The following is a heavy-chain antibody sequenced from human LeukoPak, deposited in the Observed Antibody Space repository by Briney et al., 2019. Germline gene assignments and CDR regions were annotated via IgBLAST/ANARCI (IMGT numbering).Heavy chain of an antibody. CDR1: GYTFTSYD. Sequence: ASVKVSCKASGYTFTSYDISWVRQATGQGLEWMGWVNTNSGNTGYAQKFQGRVTITRNTSISTAYMELSSLRSEDTAVYYCVRAWSPDYWGQGTLVTVSS. J-gene: IGHJ4*02. D-gene: IGHD3-3*01. V-gene: IGHV1-8*03. CDR2: VNTNSGNT. CDR3: VRAWSPDY.